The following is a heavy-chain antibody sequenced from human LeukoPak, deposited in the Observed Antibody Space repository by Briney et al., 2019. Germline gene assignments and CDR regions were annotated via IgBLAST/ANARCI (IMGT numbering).Heavy chain of an antibody. D-gene: IGHD6-19*01. J-gene: IGHJ6*02. V-gene: IGHV4-34*01. CDR3: ARARVQSLSGWYNYYGMDV. CDR2: INHSGST. CDR1: GGSFSGYY. Sequence: SETLSLPCAVYGGSFSGYYWSWIRQPPGKGLEWIGEINHSGSTNYNPSLKSRVTISVDTSKNQFSLKLSSVTAADTAVYYCARARVQSLSGWYNYYGMDVWGQGTTVTVSS.